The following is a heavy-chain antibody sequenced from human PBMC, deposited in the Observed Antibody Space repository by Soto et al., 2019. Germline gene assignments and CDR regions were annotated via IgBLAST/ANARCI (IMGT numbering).Heavy chain of an antibody. CDR1: GDTFSSYA. J-gene: IGHJ4*02. CDR2: IIPMFGTA. D-gene: IGHD3-22*01. CDR3: ARVGPAHYYDSSGYYSPLDY. Sequence: QVQLVQSGAEVQKPGSSVKVSCKASGDTFSSYAINWVRQAPGQVLEWMGGIIPMFGTANYAQKFKGRVTITAGESTSTVYMELSSLRSEDTAVYYCARVGPAHYYDSSGYYSPLDYWGQGTLVTVSS. V-gene: IGHV1-69*01.